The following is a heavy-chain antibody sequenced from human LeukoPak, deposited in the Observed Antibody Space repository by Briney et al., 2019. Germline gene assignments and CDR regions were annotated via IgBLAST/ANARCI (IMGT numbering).Heavy chain of an antibody. V-gene: IGHV2-5*02. J-gene: IGHJ5*02. D-gene: IGHD3-3*01. CDR1: GFSLSTSGVG. Sequence: ASGPTLVNPTQTLTLTCTFSGFSLSTSGVGEGWIRQPPGKALEWLALIYWDDDKRYSPSLKSRLTITKDTSKNQVVLTMTNMDPVDTATYYCAHRDYDFWSGYRPFDPWGQGTLVTVSS. CDR2: IYWDDDK. CDR3: AHRDYDFWSGYRPFDP.